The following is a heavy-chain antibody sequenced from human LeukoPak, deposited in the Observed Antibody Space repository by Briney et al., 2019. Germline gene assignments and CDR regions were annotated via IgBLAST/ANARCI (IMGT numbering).Heavy chain of an antibody. D-gene: IGHD6-6*01. CDR1: GGSISTYY. J-gene: IGHJ4*02. Sequence: PSETLSLTCTVSGGSISTYYWSWIRRPPGKGLEWIAYIHASGPTNYNPSLKSRITISVDTSKNQFSLKLSSVTAADTAVYYCARHDAGIAARPFDNWGQGTLVTVSP. V-gene: IGHV4-4*09. CDR3: ARHDAGIAARPFDN. CDR2: IHASGPT.